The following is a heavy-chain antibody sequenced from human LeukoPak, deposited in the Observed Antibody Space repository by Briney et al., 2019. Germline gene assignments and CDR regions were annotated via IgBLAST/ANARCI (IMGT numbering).Heavy chain of an antibody. CDR2: IKQDGSEK. V-gene: IGHV3-7*01. Sequence: AGGSLRLSCAASGFTFSSYWMSWVRQAPGKGLEWVANIKQDGSEKCYVDSVKGRFTISRDNAKNSLYLQMNSLRAEDTAVYYCARVKDYDFWSGTEDYWGQGTLVTVSS. CDR3: ARVKDYDFWSGTEDY. CDR1: GFTFSSYW. D-gene: IGHD3-3*01. J-gene: IGHJ4*02.